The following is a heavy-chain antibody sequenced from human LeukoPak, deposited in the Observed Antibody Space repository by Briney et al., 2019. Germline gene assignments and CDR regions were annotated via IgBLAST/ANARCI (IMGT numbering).Heavy chain of an antibody. V-gene: IGHV1-46*01. J-gene: IGHJ5*02. Sequence: ASVKVSCKASGYTFTSYYMHWVRQAPGQGLEWMGIINPSGGSTSYAQKFQGRVTMPRDMSTSTVYMELSSLRSEDTAVYYCASSPRRGNWFDPWGQGTLVTVSS. CDR3: ASSPRRGNWFDP. CDR2: INPSGGST. CDR1: GYTFTSYY.